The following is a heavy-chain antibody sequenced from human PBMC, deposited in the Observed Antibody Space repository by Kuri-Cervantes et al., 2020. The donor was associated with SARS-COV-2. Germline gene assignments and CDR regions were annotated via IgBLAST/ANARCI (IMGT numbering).Heavy chain of an antibody. Sequence: SVKVSCKASGGTFSSCAISWVRQAPGQGLEWMGGIIPIFGTANYAQKFQGRVTITADESTSTAYMELSSLRSEDTAVYYCARGGSASPYYYYYMDVWGKGTTVTVSS. V-gene: IGHV1-69*13. CDR3: ARGGSASPYYYYYMDV. J-gene: IGHJ6*03. CDR1: GGTFSSCA. CDR2: IIPIFGTA. D-gene: IGHD1-26*01.